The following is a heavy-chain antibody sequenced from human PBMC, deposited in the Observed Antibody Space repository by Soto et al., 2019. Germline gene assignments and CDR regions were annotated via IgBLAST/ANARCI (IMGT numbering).Heavy chain of an antibody. V-gene: IGHV3-23*01. Sequence: GGSLRLSCAASGFTFSSYAMSWVRQAPGKGLEWVSAISGSGGSTYYADSVKGRFTISRDNSKNTLYLQMNSLRAEDTAVYYCAKGRYSSSWSLAPYYYYGMDVWGQGTTVTVSS. J-gene: IGHJ6*02. CDR1: GFTFSSYA. CDR3: AKGRYSSSWSLAPYYYYGMDV. CDR2: ISGSGGST. D-gene: IGHD6-13*01.